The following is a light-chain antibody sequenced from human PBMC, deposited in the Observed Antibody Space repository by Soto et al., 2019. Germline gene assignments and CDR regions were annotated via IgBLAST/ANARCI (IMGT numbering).Light chain of an antibody. CDR2: DSS. CDR1: QSISTW. Sequence: DIQMTQSPSTLSASVGDSVTVTCRASQSISTWLAWYQQKPGRAPKLLIYDSSSLESGVPSRFSGSGSGTDFTLTISGLQPDDFATYYCQQYNSYPRTFGQGTKVDIK. J-gene: IGKJ1*01. V-gene: IGKV1-5*01. CDR3: QQYNSYPRT.